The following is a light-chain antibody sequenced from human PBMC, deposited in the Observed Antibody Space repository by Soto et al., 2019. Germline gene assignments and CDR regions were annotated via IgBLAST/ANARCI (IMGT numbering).Light chain of an antibody. CDR1: SSDIGAYDY. Sequence: QSVLTQPASLSGSPGQSITISCTGTSSDIGAYDYVSWYQHHPGKAPKLIIYEVTKRPSGVPDRFSGSKSGNTASLTVSGLQADDEADYYCNSYVGSNNYVFGTGTKVTVL. V-gene: IGLV2-8*01. CDR2: EVT. CDR3: NSYVGSNNYV. J-gene: IGLJ1*01.